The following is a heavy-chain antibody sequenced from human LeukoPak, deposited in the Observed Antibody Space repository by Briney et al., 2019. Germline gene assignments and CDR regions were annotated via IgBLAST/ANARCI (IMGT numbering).Heavy chain of an antibody. Sequence: SGGSLRLSCAASGFTFTYYWMGWVRQAPGKGLEWVAVISNDGDSQYYVDSVKGRFTISRDNSKNTLYLQMNSLRAEDTAVYYCARSILRGVLPYWGQGTLVTVSS. D-gene: IGHD3-10*01. CDR3: ARSILRGVLPY. CDR2: ISNDGDSQ. J-gene: IGHJ4*02. V-gene: IGHV3-30*03. CDR1: GFTFTYYW.